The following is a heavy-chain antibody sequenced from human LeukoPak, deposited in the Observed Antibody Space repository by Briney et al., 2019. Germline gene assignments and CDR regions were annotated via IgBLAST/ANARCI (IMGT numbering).Heavy chain of an antibody. CDR3: ARDLLDY. CDR2: INGDDDIA. J-gene: IGHJ4*02. CDR1: GFTFDDYS. Sequence: PGGSLRLSCAASGFTFDDYSMHWVRQSTRKGLEWVSLINGDDDIAYYADSVKGRFTISRDNAKNSLYLQMNSLRDEDTAVYFCARDLLDYWGQGTLVTVSS. V-gene: IGHV3-43*01.